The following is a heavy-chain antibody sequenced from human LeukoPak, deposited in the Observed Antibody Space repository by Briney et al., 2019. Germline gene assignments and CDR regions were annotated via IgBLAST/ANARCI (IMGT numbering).Heavy chain of an antibody. Sequence: SETLSLTCTVSGGSISSSSYYWGWIRQPPGKGLEWIGSISYSGSTNYNPSLKSRVTISVDTSKNQFSLKLSSVTAADTAVYYCARVYYDILTGYYDLAWGQGTLVTVSS. CDR1: GGSISSSSYY. D-gene: IGHD3-9*01. V-gene: IGHV4-39*07. CDR3: ARVYYDILTGYYDLA. J-gene: IGHJ4*02. CDR2: ISYSGST.